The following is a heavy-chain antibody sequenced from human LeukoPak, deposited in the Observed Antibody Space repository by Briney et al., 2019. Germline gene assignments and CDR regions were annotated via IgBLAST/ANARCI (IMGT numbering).Heavy chain of an antibody. J-gene: IGHJ5*02. V-gene: IGHV3-73*01. CDR3: TRHKDVGWFDP. Sequence: GGSLRLSCAASGFTFSGSAMHWVRQASGKGLEWVGRIRSKANNYATAYAASVKGRFTISRDDSKNTAYLQMNSLKTEDTAVYYCTRHKDVGWFDPWGQGTLVTVSS. CDR1: GFTFSGSA. CDR2: IRSKANNYAT.